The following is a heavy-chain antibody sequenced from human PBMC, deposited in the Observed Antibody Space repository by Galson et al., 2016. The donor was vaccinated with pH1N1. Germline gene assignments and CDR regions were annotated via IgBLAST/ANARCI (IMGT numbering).Heavy chain of an antibody. D-gene: IGHD3-10*01. CDR1: GGIFRSNA. V-gene: IGHV1-69*15. Sequence: VKVSCKASGGIFRSNAITWVRQAPGQGLEWMGKIIAVFGAPNYAQKFQGRVTITADESTSTVFLELSSLRSEDTAVYYCARNDDYYGSGSYDYWGQGTLVTVSS. CDR3: ARNDDYYGSGSYDY. J-gene: IGHJ4*02. CDR2: IIAVFGAP.